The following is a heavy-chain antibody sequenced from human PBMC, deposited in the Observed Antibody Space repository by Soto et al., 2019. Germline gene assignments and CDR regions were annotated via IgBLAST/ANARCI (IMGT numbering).Heavy chain of an antibody. V-gene: IGHV5-51*01. J-gene: IGHJ6*02. CDR2: IYPGDSDT. D-gene: IGHD3-9*01. CDR3: AREGYDILTGYYKTYYYYGMDV. Sequence: GESLKISCKGSGYNFTSYWIGWVRQMPGKGLEWMGIIYPGDSDTRYSPSFQGQVTISADKSISTAYLQWSSLKASDTAMYYCAREGYDILTGYYKTYYYYGMDVWGQGTTVTVSS. CDR1: GYNFTSYW.